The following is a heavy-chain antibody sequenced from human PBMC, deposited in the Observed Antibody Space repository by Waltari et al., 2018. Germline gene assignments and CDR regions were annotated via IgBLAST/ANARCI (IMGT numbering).Heavy chain of an antibody. Sequence: EVQLVESGGGLVQSGGSLRLSCEASGFTFSNYWMAWVRQAPGKGLVWGSRMNSDGSTTNYADSVRGRFTISRDNAKNMLHLQMNSLRAEDTAVYYCARDPNRKFDYWGQGTLVTVYS. D-gene: IGHD7-27*01. CDR2: MNSDGSTT. CDR3: ARDPNRKFDY. V-gene: IGHV3-74*01. J-gene: IGHJ4*02. CDR1: GFTFSNYW.